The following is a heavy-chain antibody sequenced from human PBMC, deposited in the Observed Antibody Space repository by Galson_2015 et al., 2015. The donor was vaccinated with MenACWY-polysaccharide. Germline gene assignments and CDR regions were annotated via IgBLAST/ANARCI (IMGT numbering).Heavy chain of an antibody. CDR3: ARDYGGRGNWFDP. CDR1: GGSLSSSY. D-gene: IGHD4-23*01. Sequence: SETLSLTCNVSGGSLSSSYWSWIRRPAGKGLEWIGRIYDSGSANYNPSLKSRVTMSVDTSRNQFSLKLSSVTAADTAVYYCARDYGGRGNWFDPWGQGTLVTVSS. V-gene: IGHV4-4*07. CDR2: IYDSGSA. J-gene: IGHJ5*02.